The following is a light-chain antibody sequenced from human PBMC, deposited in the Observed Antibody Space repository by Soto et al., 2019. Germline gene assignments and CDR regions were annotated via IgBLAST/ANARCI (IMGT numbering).Light chain of an antibody. V-gene: IGKV1-33*01. CDR1: QDIRNH. Sequence: DIQMTQSPSSLSASVGDRVIITCQASQDIRNHLNWYQQKPGKAPNLLIYDASNLETGVPPRFSGGGSGTEFSFTISSLQSEDIATYSCLQFDSLPITFGEGTKVDSK. J-gene: IGKJ4*01. CDR3: LQFDSLPIT. CDR2: DAS.